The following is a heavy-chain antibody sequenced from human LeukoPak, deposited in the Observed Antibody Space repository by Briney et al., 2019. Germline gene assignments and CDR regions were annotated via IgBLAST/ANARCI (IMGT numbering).Heavy chain of an antibody. V-gene: IGHV3-9*01. CDR2: ISWNSGSI. Sequence: GRSLRLSCAASGFTFDDYAMHWVRQAPGKGLEWVSGISWNSGSIGYADSVKGRFTISRDNAKNSLYLQMNSLRAEDTAVYYCASYSSGWYEAYWGQGTLVTVSS. D-gene: IGHD6-19*01. J-gene: IGHJ4*02. CDR3: ASYSSGWYEAY. CDR1: GFTFDDYA.